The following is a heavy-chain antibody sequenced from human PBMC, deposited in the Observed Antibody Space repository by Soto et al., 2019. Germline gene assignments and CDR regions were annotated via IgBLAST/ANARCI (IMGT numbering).Heavy chain of an antibody. CDR1: GYTFTSYD. D-gene: IGHD2-2*03. Sequence: QVQLVQSGAEVKKPGASVKVSCKASGYTFTSYDMNWVRQAPGQGLEWMGWINTDSGGTNYAQKLQGRITMTTDKSVSRGYMELSRLVYDGTAVYYCSVGYCSYTTCYKFLASDYWGQGTLVTVSS. CDR2: INTDSGGT. CDR3: SVGYCSYTTCYKFLASDY. J-gene: IGHJ4*02. V-gene: IGHV1-2*02.